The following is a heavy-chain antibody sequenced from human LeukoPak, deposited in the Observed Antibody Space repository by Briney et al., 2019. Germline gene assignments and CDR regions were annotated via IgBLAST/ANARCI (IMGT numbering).Heavy chain of an antibody. CDR3: ARVGAFSSSWLLY. D-gene: IGHD6-13*01. J-gene: IGHJ4*02. CDR2: ISGSADTT. CDR1: GFTFSSYA. V-gene: IGHV3-23*01. Sequence: PGGSLRLSCAASGFTFSSYAMSWVREAPGKGLEGGAVISGSADTTYYADSVKGRFTICRDNAKNSLYLQMNSLRAEDTAVYYCARVGAFSSSWLLYWGQGTLVTVSS.